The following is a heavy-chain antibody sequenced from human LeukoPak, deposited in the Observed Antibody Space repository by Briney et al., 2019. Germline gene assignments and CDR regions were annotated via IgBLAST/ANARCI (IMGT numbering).Heavy chain of an antibody. Sequence: GGSLTLSCAASGFTFSSYAMSWVRQAPGKGLEWVSAISGSGGSTYYADSVKGRFTISRDNSKNTLYLQMNSLRAEDTAVYYCAKDLAATYYYYYGMDVWGQGTTVTVSS. CDR2: ISGSGGST. D-gene: IGHD2-15*01. CDR1: GFTFSSYA. V-gene: IGHV3-23*01. CDR3: AKDLAATYYYYYGMDV. J-gene: IGHJ6*02.